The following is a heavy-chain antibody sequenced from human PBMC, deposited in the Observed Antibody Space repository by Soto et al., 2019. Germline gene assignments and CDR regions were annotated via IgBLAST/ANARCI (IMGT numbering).Heavy chain of an antibody. V-gene: IGHV3-23*01. CDR2: ISGSGGST. J-gene: IGHJ4*02. CDR3: AKGVIVGYCSGGSRSGVSGRY. CDR1: GFTFSSYA. Sequence: GGSLRLSCAASGFTFSSYAMSWVRQAPGKGLEWVSAISGSGGSTYYADSVKGRFTISRDNSKNTLYLQMNSLRAEDTAVYYCAKGVIVGYCSGGSRSGVSGRYWGQGTLVTVSS. D-gene: IGHD2-15*01.